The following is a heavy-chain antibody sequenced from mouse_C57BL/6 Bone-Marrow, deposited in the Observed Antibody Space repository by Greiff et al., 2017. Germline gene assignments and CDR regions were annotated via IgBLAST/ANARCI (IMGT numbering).Heavy chain of an antibody. D-gene: IGHD1-2*01. CDR1: GYTFTSYW. CDR3: ARSFYGPAWFAY. V-gene: IGHV1-7*01. Sequence: QVHVKQSGAELAKPGASVKLSCKASGYTFTSYWMHWVKQRPGQGLEWIGYINPSSGYTKYNQKFKDKATLTADKSSSTAYMQLSSLTYEDSAVYYGARSFYGPAWFAYWGQGTLVTVSA. J-gene: IGHJ3*01. CDR2: INPSSGYT.